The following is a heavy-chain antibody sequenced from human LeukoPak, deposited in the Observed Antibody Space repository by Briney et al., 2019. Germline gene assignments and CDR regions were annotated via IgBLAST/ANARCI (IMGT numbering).Heavy chain of an antibody. Sequence: TLSLTCTVSGGSISSGSYYWSWIRQPPGKGLEWIGYIYHSGSTYYNPSLKSRVTISVDRSKNQFSLKLSSVTAADTAVYYCARVKMTGFDYWGQGTLVTVSS. V-gene: IGHV4-30-2*01. CDR3: ARVKMTGFDY. D-gene: IGHD3-9*01. J-gene: IGHJ4*02. CDR1: GGSISSGSYY. CDR2: IYHSGST.